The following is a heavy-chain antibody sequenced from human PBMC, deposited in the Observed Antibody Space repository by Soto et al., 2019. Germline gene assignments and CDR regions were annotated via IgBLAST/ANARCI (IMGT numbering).Heavy chain of an antibody. D-gene: IGHD3-22*01. CDR1: GYTFITYG. CDR2: ISTYNGNT. CDR3: ARGPTDYYDNSANYFLDY. V-gene: IGHV1-18*01. Sequence: QVQLVQSGAEVKKPGASVKVSCKASGYTFITYGVSWVRQAPGQGLDWLGWISTYNGNTRYAERLQGRVTMTTDTTTNTAYMELRHLRSDDTAVYYCARGPTDYYDNSANYFLDYWGQGTLVTVSS. J-gene: IGHJ4*02.